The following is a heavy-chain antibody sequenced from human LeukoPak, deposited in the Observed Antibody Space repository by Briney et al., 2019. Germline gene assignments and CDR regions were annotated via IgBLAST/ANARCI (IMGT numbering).Heavy chain of an antibody. CDR3: AREGDDSSGYYYVSY. V-gene: IGHV3-21*01. D-gene: IGHD3-22*01. CDR1: GFTFSSYS. Sequence: GRSLRLSCAASGFTFSSYSMSWVRQAPGKGLEWVTSISSSSSYIYYADSVKGRFTISRDNAKNSLYLQMNSLRAEDTAVYYCAREGDDSSGYYYVSYWGQGTLVTVSS. J-gene: IGHJ4*02. CDR2: ISSSSSYI.